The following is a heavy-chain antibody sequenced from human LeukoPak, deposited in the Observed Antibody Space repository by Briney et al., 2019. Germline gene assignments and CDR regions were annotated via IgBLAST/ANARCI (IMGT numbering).Heavy chain of an antibody. D-gene: IGHD6-13*01. CDR2: INPNSGGT. J-gene: IGHJ4*02. CDR1: GYTFTGYY. CDR3: ARAIGAAAGNNFDY. Sequence: GASVKVSFKASGYTFTGYYMHWVRQAPGQGLEWMGRINPNSGGTNYSQKFQGRVTMTRDTSISTAYMELSRLRSDDTAVYYCARAIGAAAGNNFDYWGQGTLVTVSS. V-gene: IGHV1-2*06.